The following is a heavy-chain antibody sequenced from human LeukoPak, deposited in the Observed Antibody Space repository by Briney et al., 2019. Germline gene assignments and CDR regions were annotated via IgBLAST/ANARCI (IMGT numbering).Heavy chain of an antibody. Sequence: GGSLRLSCAASGFPFSRHGIHWVRQAPGKALEWVAFIPYDGSNKFYTDSVKGRFTISRDNSKNTLVLEMNRLRAEDTAVYYCAKGVGGAANYYYLDVWGKGTTVTVSS. CDR3: AKGVGGAANYYYLDV. CDR2: IPYDGSNK. CDR1: GFPFSRHG. V-gene: IGHV3-30*02. J-gene: IGHJ6*03. D-gene: IGHD3-16*01.